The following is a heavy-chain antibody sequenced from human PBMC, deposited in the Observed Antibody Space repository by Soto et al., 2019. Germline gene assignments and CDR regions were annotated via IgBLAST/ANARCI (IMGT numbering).Heavy chain of an antibody. V-gene: IGHV1-46*03. CDR3: ARGLGAAAHDAP. J-gene: IGHJ5*02. CDR1: GYTFTSYD. CDR2: INPSGGST. D-gene: IGHD6-13*01. Sequence: ASVKVSCKASGYTFTSYDINWVRQATGQGFEWMGIINPSGGSTSYAQKFQGRVTMTRDTSTSTVYMELSSLRSEDTAVYYCARGLGAAAHDAPWGQGTLVTVSS.